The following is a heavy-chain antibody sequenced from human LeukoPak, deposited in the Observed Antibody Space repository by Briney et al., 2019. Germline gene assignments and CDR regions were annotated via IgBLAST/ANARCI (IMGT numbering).Heavy chain of an antibody. CDR3: ARDWVYKIDY. V-gene: IGHV3-74*01. CDR2: ISHDGII. CDR1: GFTFSSNV. J-gene: IGHJ4*02. Sequence: GGSLRLSCETAGFTFSSNVMHWVRRTPGKGLVWVSRISHDGIISYADSVKGRFTISRDNAKNTLTLQMNSPRVEDTAVYFCARDWVYKIDYWGRGTLVTVSS. D-gene: IGHD5-24*01.